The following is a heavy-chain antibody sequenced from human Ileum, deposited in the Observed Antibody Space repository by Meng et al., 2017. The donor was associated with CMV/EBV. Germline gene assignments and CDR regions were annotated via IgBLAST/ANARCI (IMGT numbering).Heavy chain of an antibody. CDR3: ARNRLMDPFDI. CDR1: GGSISTSY. V-gene: IGHV4-59*01. CDR2: IYYSGST. J-gene: IGHJ3*02. D-gene: IGHD5-12*01. Sequence: GSLRPSWSISGGSISTSYWNWIRQPPGKGLEWIGYIYYSGSTNYNPSLESRVTISMDTSKNQFSLKLNSVTAADTAVYYCARNRLMDPFDIWGQGTMVTVSS.